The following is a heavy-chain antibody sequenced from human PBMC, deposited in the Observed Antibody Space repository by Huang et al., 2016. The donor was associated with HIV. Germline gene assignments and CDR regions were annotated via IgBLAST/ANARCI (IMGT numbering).Heavy chain of an antibody. CDR2: IYPKDSDT. Sequence: EGQLVQSGAEVKKPGESLRISCEASGYNCTSYWIGWVRQMPGKGLEWMGIIYPKDSDTRYSPSVQGQVTISADRSISTSYLQWSSLKASDTATYYCARRSSVQSAVDQWDQGTLVIVST. CDR3: ARRSSVQSAVDQ. V-gene: IGHV5-51*03. J-gene: IGHJ5*02. CDR1: GYNCTSYW. D-gene: IGHD1-1*01.